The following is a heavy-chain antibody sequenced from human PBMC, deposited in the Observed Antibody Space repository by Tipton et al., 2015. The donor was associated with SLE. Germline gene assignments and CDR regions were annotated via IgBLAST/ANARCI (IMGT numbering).Heavy chain of an antibody. CDR3: ARDIEAPGDFLYFDY. J-gene: IGHJ4*02. D-gene: IGHD7-27*01. CDR2: THNSGDS. Sequence: LRLSCKVSGISISTHYWSWIRQPPGKGLEWIGQTHNSGDSTYNPSLKSRVTMSVDTSKNHFSLKLTSVIAADTAVYYCARDIEAPGDFLYFDYWGQGILVTVSS. CDR1: GISISTHY. V-gene: IGHV4-59*11.